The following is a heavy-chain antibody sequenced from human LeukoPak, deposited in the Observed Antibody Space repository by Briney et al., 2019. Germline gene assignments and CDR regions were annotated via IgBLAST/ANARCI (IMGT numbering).Heavy chain of an antibody. CDR1: GFIFSSYS. J-gene: IGHJ4*02. Sequence: GGSLRLSCAASGFIFSSYSMNWVRQAPGKGLEWVSTISGSGGATYYADSVKGRFTISRDNSKKALSLQMNSLRAEDTAVYYCAKGYRLRFRGILEYFDYWGQGTLVTVSS. CDR2: ISGSGGAT. V-gene: IGHV3-23*01. CDR3: AKGYRLRFRGILEYFDY. D-gene: IGHD2/OR15-2a*01.